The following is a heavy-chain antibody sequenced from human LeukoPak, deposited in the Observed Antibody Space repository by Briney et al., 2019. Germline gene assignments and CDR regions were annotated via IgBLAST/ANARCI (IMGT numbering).Heavy chain of an antibody. J-gene: IGHJ4*02. CDR1: GYTFTGYY. CDR2: INPNSGGT. Sequence: ASVKVSCKASGYTFTGYYMHWVRQAPGQGLEWMGWINPNSGGTNYAQKFRGRVTMTRDTSISTAYMELSRLRSDDTAVYYCAREAGGYYYDSSGYSDYWGQGTLVTVSS. CDR3: AREAGGYYYDSSGYSDY. D-gene: IGHD3-22*01. V-gene: IGHV1-2*02.